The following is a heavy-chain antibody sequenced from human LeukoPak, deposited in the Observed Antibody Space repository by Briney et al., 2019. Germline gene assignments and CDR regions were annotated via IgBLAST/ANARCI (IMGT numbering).Heavy chain of an antibody. D-gene: IGHD3-10*01. CDR1: GGSISSYY. Sequence: KPSETLSLTCTVSGGSISSYYWSWIRQPPGKGLEWIGYIYYSGSTNYNPSLKSRVTISVDTSKNQFSLKLSSVTAADTAVYYCARGDGSGRPLPVYWGQGTLVTVSS. CDR2: IYYSGST. J-gene: IGHJ4*02. CDR3: ARGDGSGRPLPVY. V-gene: IGHV4-59*01.